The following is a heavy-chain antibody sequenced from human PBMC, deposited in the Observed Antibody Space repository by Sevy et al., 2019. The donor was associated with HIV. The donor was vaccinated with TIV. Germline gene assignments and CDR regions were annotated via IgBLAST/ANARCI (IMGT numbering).Heavy chain of an antibody. Sequence: GGSLRLSCAASGFTFRTYGMQWVRQAPGKGLEWVAFIRYDGNNKYYTDSVKGRFTISRDNSKNTLYLHMNSLRAEDTAVYYCAREGSPYDTYYYYYGMDVWGQGTTVTVSS. V-gene: IGHV3-30*02. CDR3: AREGSPYDTYYYYYGMDV. J-gene: IGHJ6*02. CDR2: IRYDGNNK. CDR1: GFTFRTYG. D-gene: IGHD5-12*01.